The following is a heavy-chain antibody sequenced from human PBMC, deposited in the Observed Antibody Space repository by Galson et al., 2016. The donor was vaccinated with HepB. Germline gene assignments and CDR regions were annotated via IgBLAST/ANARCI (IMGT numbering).Heavy chain of an antibody. CDR1: GDSVSSNSAA. CDR2: TYYRSKWFN. CDR3: ARGTRAFFDY. J-gene: IGHJ4*02. V-gene: IGHV6-1*01. Sequence: CAISGDSVSSNSAAWNWIRQSPLRGLEWLGRTYYRSKWFNNDAVSVKSRITINPDTSKNQFSLQLNSVTPEDTAVYYCARGTRAFFDYWGQGTLVTVSS. D-gene: IGHD1-1*01.